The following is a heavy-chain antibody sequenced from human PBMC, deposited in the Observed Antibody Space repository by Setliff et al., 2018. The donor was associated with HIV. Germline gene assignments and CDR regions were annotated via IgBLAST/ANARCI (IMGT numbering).Heavy chain of an antibody. J-gene: IGHJ4*02. CDR2: INHSGST. D-gene: IGHD5-12*01. Sequence: PSETLSLTCAVYGGSFSDYYWSWIRQPPGKGLEWIGEINHSGSTNYSPSLKSRITISRDTSKNQFSLKLNSVTAADAAVYYCARSTPSVGYISEHWGQGTLVTVSS. CDR3: ARSTPSVGYISEH. CDR1: GGSFSDYY. V-gene: IGHV4-34*10.